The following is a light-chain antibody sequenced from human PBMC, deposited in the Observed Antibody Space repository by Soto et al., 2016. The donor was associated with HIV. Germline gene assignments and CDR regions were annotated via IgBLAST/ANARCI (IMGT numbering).Light chain of an antibody. V-gene: IGLV3-1*01. CDR2: QDT. CDR1: KLGDKY. J-gene: IGLJ2*01. Sequence: SYELTQPPSVSVSSGQTATITCSGDKLGDKYVCWYQQKPGQSPALLIYQDTIRPSGIPERFSGSISGNTATLTISGTQAMDEADYYCQAWDTNTGVFGGGTELTVL. CDR3: QAWDTNTGV.